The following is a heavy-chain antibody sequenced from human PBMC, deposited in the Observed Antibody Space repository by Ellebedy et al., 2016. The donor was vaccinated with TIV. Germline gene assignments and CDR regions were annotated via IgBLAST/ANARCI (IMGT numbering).Heavy chain of an antibody. J-gene: IGHJ6*03. CDR2: IFTSGSF. D-gene: IGHD1-1*01. Sequence: SETLSLXXTVSGGSVSRYFWSWIRQPAGKGLEWIGLIFTSGSFNYNPSLMSRVTMSVVTSKNQISLRLNSVTAADTAVYYCARVHCSITTCDYYYMDVWGKGTTVTVSS. V-gene: IGHV4-4*07. CDR1: GGSVSRYF. CDR3: ARVHCSITTCDYYYMDV.